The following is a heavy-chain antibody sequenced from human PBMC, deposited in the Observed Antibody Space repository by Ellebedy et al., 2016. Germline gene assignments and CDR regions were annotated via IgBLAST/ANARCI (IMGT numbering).Heavy chain of an antibody. CDR1: GDSISSGASF. D-gene: IGHD1-1*01. CDR2: IYSHGVT. V-gene: IGHV4-31*03. J-gene: IGHJ5*01. Sequence: SETLSLXXTVSGDSISSGASFWTWIRQHPGKGLEWLGYIYSHGVTSYNPAFQGRLSASVDTSQNLFSLTLRSVTAADTAIYFCARLLEGRREVIRGGLRGTKRTYYLDSWGQGMMVTVSS. CDR3: ARLLEGRREVIRGGLRGTKRTYYLDS.